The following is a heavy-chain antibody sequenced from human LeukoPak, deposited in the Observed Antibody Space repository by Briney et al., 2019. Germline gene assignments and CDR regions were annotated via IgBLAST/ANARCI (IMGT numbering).Heavy chain of an antibody. V-gene: IGHV1-18*01. J-gene: IGHJ4*02. CDR1: GYTFTTYG. CDR2: ISAYNGNT. CDR3: ARSDIVLSSQNDY. D-gene: IGHD5-12*01. Sequence: ASVKVSCKASGYTFTTYGISWVRQAPGQGLEWMGWISAYNGNTKYVQKLQGRVTMTTDTSTSTAYMELRSLRSDDTAVYYCARSDIVLSSQNDYWGQGTLVTVSP.